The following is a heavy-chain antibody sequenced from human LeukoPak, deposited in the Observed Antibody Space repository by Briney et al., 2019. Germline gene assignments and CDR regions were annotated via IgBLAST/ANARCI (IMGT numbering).Heavy chain of an antibody. J-gene: IGHJ3*01. Sequence: ASVKVSCKASGYTFISYHIHWVRQASGKGLEWVAWMNPNNGDTGYAQKFQGRVAMTRKTSMNTAYIEMSSLRSEDTAVYYCARLDDYGDYVTAFDVWGQGTMVTVSS. D-gene: IGHD4-17*01. V-gene: IGHV1-8*01. CDR2: MNPNNGDT. CDR3: ARLDDYGDYVTAFDV. CDR1: GYTFISYH.